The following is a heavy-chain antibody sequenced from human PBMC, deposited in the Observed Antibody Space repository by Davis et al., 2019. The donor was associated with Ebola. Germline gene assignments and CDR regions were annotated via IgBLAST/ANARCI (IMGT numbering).Heavy chain of an antibody. J-gene: IGHJ4*02. CDR2: IWYDGSNK. D-gene: IGHD3-22*01. V-gene: IGHV3-33*01. CDR3: AREDSGYDSSGYYYFLADY. Sequence: GGSLRLSCAASGFTFSSYGMHWVRQAPGKGLEWVAVIWYDGSNKYYADSVKGRFTISRDNSKNTLYLQMNSLRAEDTAVYYCAREDSGYDSSGYYYFLADYWGQGTPVTVSS. CDR1: GFTFSSYG.